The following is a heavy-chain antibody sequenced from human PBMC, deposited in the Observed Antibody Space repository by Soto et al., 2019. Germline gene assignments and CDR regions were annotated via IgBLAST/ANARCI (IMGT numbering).Heavy chain of an antibody. J-gene: IGHJ5*02. V-gene: IGHV1-69*01. Sequence: QVQLVQSGAEVKKPGSSVKVSCKASGGTFSTYGISWVRQAPGQGLEWMGGITAIFGAANYAPKFQGRVTITADESTSTAYMELNSLRSEDSAVYYSARSEAVRSEAGTTVVGPNNWLDPWGQGTLVIVSS. CDR3: ARSEAVRSEAGTTVVGPNNWLDP. D-gene: IGHD1-7*01. CDR1: GGTFSTYG. CDR2: ITAIFGAA.